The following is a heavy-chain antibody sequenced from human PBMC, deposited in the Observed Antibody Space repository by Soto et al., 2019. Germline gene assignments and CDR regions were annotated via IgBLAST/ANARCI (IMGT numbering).Heavy chain of an antibody. CDR3: ARDRRFLEWLDY. CDR2: IWYDGSNK. J-gene: IGHJ4*02. CDR1: GFTFTSYG. D-gene: IGHD3-3*01. V-gene: IGHV3-33*01. Sequence: QMHLVESGGGVVQPGRSLTLSCVASGFTFTSYGIHWVRQAPGKGLEWVAVIWYDGSNKYYGDSVKGRFSISRDNSKXXXXXXXXXXXXXXXXXXXXARDRRFLEWLDYWGQGTLVSVSS.